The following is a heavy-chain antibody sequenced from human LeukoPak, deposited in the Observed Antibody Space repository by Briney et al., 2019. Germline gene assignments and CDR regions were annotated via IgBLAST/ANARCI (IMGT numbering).Heavy chain of an antibody. J-gene: IGHJ3*02. CDR3: ARVGYCSGGSCYRRHAFDI. D-gene: IGHD2-15*01. V-gene: IGHV3-74*01. CDR2: INSDGSST. Sequence: GGSLRLSCAASGFTLSSYWMHWVRQAPGEGLVWVSRINSDGSSTSYADSVKGRFTISRDNAKNTLYLQMNSLRAEDTAVYYCARVGYCSGGSCYRRHAFDIWGQGTMVTVSS. CDR1: GFTLSSYW.